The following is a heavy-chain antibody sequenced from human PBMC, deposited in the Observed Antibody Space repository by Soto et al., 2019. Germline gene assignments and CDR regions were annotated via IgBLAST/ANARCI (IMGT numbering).Heavy chain of an antibody. CDR3: ANVPHDAVADPLDY. D-gene: IGHD6-19*01. CDR1: GFTFSSYG. Sequence: QVQLVESGGGVVQPGRSLRLSCAASGFTFSSYGMHWVRQAPGKGLEWVAVISYDGSNKYYEDSVKGRFTISRDNSKNKLYLQMNSLRAEDTAVYYCANVPHDAVADPLDYWGQGTLVTVSS. V-gene: IGHV3-30*18. J-gene: IGHJ4*02. CDR2: ISYDGSNK.